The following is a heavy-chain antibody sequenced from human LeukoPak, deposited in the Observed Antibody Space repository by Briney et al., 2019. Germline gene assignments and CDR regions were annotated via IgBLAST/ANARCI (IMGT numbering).Heavy chain of an antibody. J-gene: IGHJ4*02. V-gene: IGHV3-64D*06. CDR1: GFRFSSYA. CDR3: VRESSYGSGSYDY. D-gene: IGHD3-10*01. CDR2: ISSNGGST. Sequence: GGSLRLSCSASGFRFSSYAMHWVRQAPGKGLECVSAISSNGGSTYYADSVKGGFTISRDNSKNTLYLQMSSLRAEDTAVYYCVRESSYGSGSYDYWGQGTLVTVSS.